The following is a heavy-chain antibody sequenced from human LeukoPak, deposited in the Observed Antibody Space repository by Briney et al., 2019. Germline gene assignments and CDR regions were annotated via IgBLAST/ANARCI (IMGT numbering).Heavy chain of an antibody. CDR1: GFTFRSYG. Sequence: PGGSLRLSCAASGFTFRSYGMHWVRQAPGKGLEWVAVISYDGSNKYYADSVKGRFTISRDNSKNTLYLQMNSLRAEDTAVYYCAKRASGSGTSLYYFDYWGQGTLVTVSS. J-gene: IGHJ4*02. CDR2: ISYDGSNK. V-gene: IGHV3-30*18. CDR3: AKRASGSGTSLYYFDY. D-gene: IGHD3-10*01.